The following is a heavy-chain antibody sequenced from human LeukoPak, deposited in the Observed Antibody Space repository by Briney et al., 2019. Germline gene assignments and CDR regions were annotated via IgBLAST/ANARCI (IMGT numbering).Heavy chain of an antibody. CDR2: INPNSGNT. Sequence: GASVKVSCKASGYTFTSYDINWVRQATGQGLEWMGWINPNSGNTGYAQKFQGRVTMTRNTSISTAYMELSSLRSEDTAVYYCARGYSSGWYESYYYYYYYMDVWGKGTTVTVSS. CDR3: ARGYSSGWYESYYYYYYYMDV. V-gene: IGHV1-8*01. D-gene: IGHD6-19*01. CDR1: GYTFTSYD. J-gene: IGHJ6*03.